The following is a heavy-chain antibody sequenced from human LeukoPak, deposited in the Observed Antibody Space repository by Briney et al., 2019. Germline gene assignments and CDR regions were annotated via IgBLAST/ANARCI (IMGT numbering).Heavy chain of an antibody. J-gene: IGHJ4*02. D-gene: IGHD3-10*01. Sequence: GGSLRLSCAASGFTFHFYSMTWVRQAPGKGLEWVSYISSRSSTIYYTDSVKGRFTISRDNAKNSLYLQMNSLRAEDTAVYYCAKDNYGSGNYYNVCDYWGQGTPVTVSS. V-gene: IGHV3-48*04. CDR2: ISSRSSTI. CDR1: GFTFHFYS. CDR3: AKDNYGSGNYYNVCDY.